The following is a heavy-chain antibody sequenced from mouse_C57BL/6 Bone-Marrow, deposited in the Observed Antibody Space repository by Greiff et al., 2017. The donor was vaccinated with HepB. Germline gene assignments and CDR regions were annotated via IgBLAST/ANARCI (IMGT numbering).Heavy chain of an antibody. Sequence: EVKVVESGGGLVKPGGSLKLSCAASGFTFSDYGMHWVRQAPEKGLEWVAYISSGSSTIYYADTVKGRFTISRDNAKNTLFLQMTSLRSEDTAMYYCARSDYDGDYYAMDYWGQGTSVTVSS. J-gene: IGHJ4*01. CDR1: GFTFSDYG. CDR2: ISSGSSTI. CDR3: ARSDYDGDYYAMDY. D-gene: IGHD2-4*01. V-gene: IGHV5-17*01.